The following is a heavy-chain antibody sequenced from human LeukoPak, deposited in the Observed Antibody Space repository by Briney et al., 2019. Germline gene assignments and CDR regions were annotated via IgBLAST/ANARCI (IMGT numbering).Heavy chain of an antibody. J-gene: IGHJ6*03. CDR3: ARERSWYYYYYYMDV. CDR1: GGSFSGYY. V-gene: IGHV4-34*01. Sequence: SETLSLTCAVYGGSFSGYYWSWIRRPPGKGLEWIGEINHSGSTNYNPSLKSRVTISVDTSKNQFSLKLSSVTAADTAVYYCARERSWYYYYYYMDVWGKGTTVTVSS. CDR2: INHSGST. D-gene: IGHD6-13*01.